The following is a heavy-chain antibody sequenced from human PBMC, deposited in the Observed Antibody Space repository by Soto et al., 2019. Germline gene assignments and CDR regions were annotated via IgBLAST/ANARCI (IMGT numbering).Heavy chain of an antibody. CDR2: NSGSGDST. D-gene: IGHD3-3*01. CDR3: AKDLSSWSGFGLGH. Sequence: EVQLLESGGGSVQPGESLRLSCAGSGFSFSTYAMSWVRQAPGKGLEWISVNSGSGDSTYYADSVEGRFTISRDNSRNPLSMQMSSLRAEDTAVYYCAKDLSSWSGFGLGHWGQGTLVTVST. V-gene: IGHV3-23*01. J-gene: IGHJ5*02. CDR1: GFSFSTYA.